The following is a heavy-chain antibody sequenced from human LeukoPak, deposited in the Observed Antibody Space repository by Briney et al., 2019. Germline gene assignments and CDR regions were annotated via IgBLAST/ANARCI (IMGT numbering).Heavy chain of an antibody. V-gene: IGHV4-59*01. CDR3: ARAGRQLRVDY. CDR2: IYYSGST. J-gene: IGHJ4*02. D-gene: IGHD2-2*01. Sequence: SETLSLTCTVSGDSISNYYWNWIRQPPGKGLEWIGYIYYSGSTNYNPSLKSRATISVDTSKNQFSLKVSSVTAADTAVYYCARAGRQLRVDYWGQGTLVTVSS. CDR1: GDSISNYY.